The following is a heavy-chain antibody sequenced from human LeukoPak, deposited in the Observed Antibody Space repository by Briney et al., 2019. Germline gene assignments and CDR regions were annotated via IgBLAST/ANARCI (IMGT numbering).Heavy chain of an antibody. V-gene: IGHV3-30*02. CDR2: IQNHGREK. CDR1: GIPFRRSG. Sequence: GGSLRLSCAASGIPFRRSGMHWVRQAPGRGLEWVSFIQNHGREKTYADSVKGRFTVSRDNSQNTVYLQMNTLRAEDTAVYYCAREGGVVVAGTFDCWGQGILVTVSS. J-gene: IGHJ4*02. D-gene: IGHD6-19*01. CDR3: AREGGVVVAGTFDC.